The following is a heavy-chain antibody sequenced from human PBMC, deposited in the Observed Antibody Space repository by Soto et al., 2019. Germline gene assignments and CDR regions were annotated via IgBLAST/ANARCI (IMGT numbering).Heavy chain of an antibody. Sequence: ASVKVSWKASGYTFTSYAMHWVRQAPGQRLEWMGWINAGNGNTKYSQKFQGRVTITRDTSASTAYMELSSLRSEDTAVYYCARGFPGGDAHWFDPWGQGTLVTVSS. V-gene: IGHV1-3*01. CDR1: GYTFTSYA. D-gene: IGHD2-21*02. CDR3: ARGFPGGDAHWFDP. J-gene: IGHJ5*02. CDR2: INAGNGNT.